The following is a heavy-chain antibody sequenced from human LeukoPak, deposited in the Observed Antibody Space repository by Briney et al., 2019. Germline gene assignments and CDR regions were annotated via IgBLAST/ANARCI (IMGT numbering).Heavy chain of an antibody. J-gene: IGHJ4*02. D-gene: IGHD3-16*01. Sequence: GGSLRLSCAASGFTFSSYAMSWVRQAPGKGLEWVSAISGSGGSTYYADSVKGRFTISRDNSKNTLYLQMNSLRAEDTAVYYCARGLSEPMSLLPRLYYFDYWGQGTLVTVSS. CDR3: ARGLSEPMSLLPRLYYFDY. CDR2: ISGSGGST. V-gene: IGHV3-23*01. CDR1: GFTFSSYA.